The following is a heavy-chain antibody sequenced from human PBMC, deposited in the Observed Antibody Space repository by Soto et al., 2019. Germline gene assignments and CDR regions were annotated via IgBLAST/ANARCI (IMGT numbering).Heavy chain of an antibody. V-gene: IGHV4-34*01. D-gene: IGHD3-3*01. J-gene: IGHJ5*02. CDR3: ARGRGRGVVIMGGWFDP. CDR2: INHSGST. CDR1: GGSFSGYY. Sequence: SETLSLTCAVYGGSFSGYYWSWIRQPPGRGLEWIGEINHSGSTNYNPSLKSRVTISVDTSKNQFSLKLSSVTAADTAVYYCARGRGRGVVIMGGWFDPWGQGTLVTVSS.